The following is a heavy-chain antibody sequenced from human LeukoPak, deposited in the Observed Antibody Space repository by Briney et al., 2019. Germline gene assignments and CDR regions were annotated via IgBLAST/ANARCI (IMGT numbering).Heavy chain of an antibody. CDR3: GRDPNGDYVGAFEF. V-gene: IGHV3-23*01. CDR2: IGGSGSYT. D-gene: IGHD4-17*01. Sequence: PGGSLRLSCVASEFPFSAYAMTWVRLTPGKGLEWVSSIGGSGSYTNYADSVRGRFTISSDNSKNTLYLQMNGLRAEDTAVYYCGRDPNGDYVGAFEFWGQGTLVSVSS. CDR1: EFPFSAYA. J-gene: IGHJ3*01.